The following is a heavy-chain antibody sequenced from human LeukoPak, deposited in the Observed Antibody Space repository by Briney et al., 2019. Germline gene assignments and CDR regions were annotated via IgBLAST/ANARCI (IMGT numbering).Heavy chain of an antibody. V-gene: IGHV4-39*01. Sequence: SETLSLTCTVSGGSISVSGYYWGWIRQPPGKGLEWIGSIFYTGSTYYNPSLKSRVTISVAMSKNQFSLRLSSVTAAGTAVYYCARLSGYSYGYIAYRGQGTLVTVSS. CDR1: GGSISVSGYY. CDR2: IFYTGST. CDR3: ARLSGYSYGYIAY. J-gene: IGHJ4*02. D-gene: IGHD5-18*01.